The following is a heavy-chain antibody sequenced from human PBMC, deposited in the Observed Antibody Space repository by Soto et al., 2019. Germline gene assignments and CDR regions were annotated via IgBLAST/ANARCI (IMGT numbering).Heavy chain of an antibody. D-gene: IGHD3-16*01. CDR1: KFMFGDHG. CDR2: ISHDGSII. Sequence: QVQLVESGGGEVQPGGSLRLSCEGSKFMFGDHGMHWVRQAPGKGLEWVAVISHDGSIIYYAESVKGRFTISRDNSEAKGFLEMNTLKVGETAVYYCTKDGLANYVGWFDTRGQGTLVTVSS. J-gene: IGHJ5*02. V-gene: IGHV3-30*18. CDR3: TKDGLANYVGWFDT.